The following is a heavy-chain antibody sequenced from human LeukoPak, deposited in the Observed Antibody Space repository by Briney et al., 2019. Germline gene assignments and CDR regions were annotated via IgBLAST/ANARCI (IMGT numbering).Heavy chain of an antibody. Sequence: GESLKISCQASGYSFTTYWIAWVRQMPGKGLEWMGIINPGDSDTRYGPPFQGQVTMSVDKSIATAYLQWSSLKASDTAMYYCARHSRGFDYWGQGTLVTVSS. CDR3: ARHSRGFDY. V-gene: IGHV5-51*01. J-gene: IGHJ4*02. CDR2: INPGDSDT. CDR1: GYSFTTYW. D-gene: IGHD2-2*01.